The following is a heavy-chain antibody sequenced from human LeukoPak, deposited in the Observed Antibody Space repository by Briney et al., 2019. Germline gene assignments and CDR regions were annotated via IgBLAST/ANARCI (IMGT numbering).Heavy chain of an antibody. CDR2: ISSSSSTI. CDR3: AREKSVLRYFDWLFDY. D-gene: IGHD3-9*01. Sequence: GGSLRLSCAASGFTFSSYSMNWARQAPGKGLEWVSYISSSSSTIYYADSVKGRFTISRDNAKNSLYLQMNSLRAEDTAVYYCAREKSVLRYFDWLFDYWGQGTLVTVSS. CDR1: GFTFSSYS. V-gene: IGHV3-48*01. J-gene: IGHJ4*02.